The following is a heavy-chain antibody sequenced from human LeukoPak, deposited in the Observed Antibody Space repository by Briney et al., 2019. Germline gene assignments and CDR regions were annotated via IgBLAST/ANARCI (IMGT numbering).Heavy chain of an antibody. D-gene: IGHD3-10*01. CDR1: GFTFSSYA. V-gene: IGHV3-23*01. CDR3: AKDRDRLLWFGDD. J-gene: IGHJ4*02. Sequence: GGSLRLSCAASGFTFSSYAMSWVRQAPGKGLEWVSAISGSGGSTYYADSVKGRFTISRDNSKNTLYLQMNSLRAEDTAVYYCAKDRDRLLWFGDDWGQRPLVRVSS. CDR2: ISGSGGST.